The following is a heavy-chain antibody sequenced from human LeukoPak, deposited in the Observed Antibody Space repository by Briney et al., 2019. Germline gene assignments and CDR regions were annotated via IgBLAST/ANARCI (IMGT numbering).Heavy chain of an antibody. CDR2: IIPIFGTA. V-gene: IGHV1-46*01. CDR1: GYTFTSYY. Sequence: ASVKVSCKASGYTFTSYYMHWVRQAPGQGLEWMGGIIPIFGTANYAQKFQGRVTMTRDTSISTAYMELRGLRSEDTAVYYCVRDGEGVAISVNYWFDPWGQGTLVTVSS. J-gene: IGHJ5*02. D-gene: IGHD3-10*01. CDR3: VRDGEGVAISVNYWFDP.